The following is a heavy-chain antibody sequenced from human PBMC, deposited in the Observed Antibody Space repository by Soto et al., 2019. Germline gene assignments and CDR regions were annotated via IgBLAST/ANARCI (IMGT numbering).Heavy chain of an antibody. CDR3: ASSYCSSTSCYPNWFDP. V-gene: IGHV3-33*01. CDR1: GFTFSSYG. Sequence: QPGGSLRLSCAASGFTFSSYGMHWVRQAPGKGLEWVAVIWYDGSNKYYADSVKGRFTISRDNSKNTLYLQMNSLRAEDTAVYYCASSYCSSTSCYPNWFDPWGQGTLVTVSS. D-gene: IGHD2-2*01. J-gene: IGHJ5*02. CDR2: IWYDGSNK.